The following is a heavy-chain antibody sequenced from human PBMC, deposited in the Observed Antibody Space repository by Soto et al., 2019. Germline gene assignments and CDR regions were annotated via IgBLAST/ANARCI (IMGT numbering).Heavy chain of an antibody. CDR1: GFTFSSYG. D-gene: IGHD3-16*01. CDR3: AKHGGGDSNYFDY. Sequence: PGGSLRLSCAASGFTFSSYGMHWVRQAPGKGLEWVAVISYDGSNKYYADSVKGRFTISRDNSKNTLYLQMNSLRAEDTAVYYCAKHGGGDSNYFDYWGQGTQVTVSS. V-gene: IGHV3-30*18. CDR2: ISYDGSNK. J-gene: IGHJ4*02.